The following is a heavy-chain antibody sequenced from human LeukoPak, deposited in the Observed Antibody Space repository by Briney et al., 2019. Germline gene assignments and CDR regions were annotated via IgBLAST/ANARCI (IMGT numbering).Heavy chain of an antibody. D-gene: IGHD5-18*01. CDR1: GFTFSSYA. CDR3: AKVDTSMAGY. J-gene: IGHJ4*02. CDR2: ISGSGTTI. V-gene: IGHV3-23*01. Sequence: PGGSLRLSCAASGFTFSSYAMSWVRQAPGKGLEWVSTISGSGTTIYPADSVKGRFTISRDNSKNTLFLQMNSLRAEDTAVYYCAKVDTSMAGYWGQGTLVTVSS.